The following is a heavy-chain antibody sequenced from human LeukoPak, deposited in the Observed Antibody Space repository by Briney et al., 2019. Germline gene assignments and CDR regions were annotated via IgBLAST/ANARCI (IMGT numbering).Heavy chain of an antibody. Sequence: PSETLSLTCAVYGGSFSGHYWSWVRQFTGKGLEWIGEVNHSGSANYNPSLKSRVTISADTSKNQFSLELSSVTAADTAVYFRARAARAGDKRFDYWGQGTLVTVSS. CDR3: ARAARAGDKRFDY. V-gene: IGHV4-34*01. D-gene: IGHD6-13*01. J-gene: IGHJ4*02. CDR2: VNHSGSA. CDR1: GGSFSGHY.